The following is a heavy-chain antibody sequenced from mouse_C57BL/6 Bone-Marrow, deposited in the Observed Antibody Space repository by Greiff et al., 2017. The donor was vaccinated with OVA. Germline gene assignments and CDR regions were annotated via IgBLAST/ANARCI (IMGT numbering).Heavy chain of an antibody. CDR3: ARDQTGLLAY. V-gene: IGHV1-81*01. D-gene: IGHD4-1*01. CDR2: IYPRSGNT. J-gene: IGHJ3*01. Sequence: QVQLQQSGAELARPGASVKLSCKASGYTFTSYGISWVKQRTGQGLEWIGEIYPRSGNTCYNEKFKGKATLTADKSSSTAYMELRSLTSDDSAVYFCARDQTGLLAYWGQGTLVTVSA. CDR1: GYTFTSYG.